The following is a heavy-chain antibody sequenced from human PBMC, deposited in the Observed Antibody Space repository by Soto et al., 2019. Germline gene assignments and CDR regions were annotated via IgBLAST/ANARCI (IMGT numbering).Heavy chain of an antibody. J-gene: IGHJ5*02. CDR2: IIPIFGTA. D-gene: IGHD6-6*01. CDR3: AKDLTRQLAYWLDP. CDR1: GGTFSSYA. Sequence: GASVKVSCKASGGTFSSYAISWVRQAPGQGLEWMGGIIPIFGTANYAQTFQGRVTINADESTSTAYMELRSLRSEDTAVYYCAKDLTRQLAYWLDPWGQGTQVTVSS. V-gene: IGHV1-69*13.